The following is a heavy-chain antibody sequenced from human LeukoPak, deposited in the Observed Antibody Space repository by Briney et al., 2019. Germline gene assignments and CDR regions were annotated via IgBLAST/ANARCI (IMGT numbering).Heavy chain of an antibody. J-gene: IGHJ4*02. CDR1: GFSFRNYA. CDR2: ISGSGGRT. V-gene: IGHV3-23*01. CDR3: AKRDHFDDTGYAPLFDF. Sequence: GGSLRLSCAASGFSFRNYAMSWVRQAPGKGLEWVSGISGSGGRTYIADSVKGRFTISRDNSKNSLHLQMSSLRVEDSAVYYCAKRDHFDDTGYAPLFDFWGQGTLVTVSS. D-gene: IGHD3-9*01.